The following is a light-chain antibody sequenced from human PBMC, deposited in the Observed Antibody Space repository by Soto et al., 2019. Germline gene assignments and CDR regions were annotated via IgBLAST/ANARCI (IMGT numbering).Light chain of an antibody. J-gene: IGKJ4*01. CDR3: LQRTMWPLT. CDR1: HCVSTH. CDR2: DAS. V-gene: IGKV3-11*01. Sequence: EIVLTQSPATLSLSPGERATLSCRASHCVSTHLGWYQQIGGQAPRLLIYDASKRAAGIPARFSGSGSGTDFTLTINSLEPEDSAVYYCLQRTMWPLTFGGGTKVEIK.